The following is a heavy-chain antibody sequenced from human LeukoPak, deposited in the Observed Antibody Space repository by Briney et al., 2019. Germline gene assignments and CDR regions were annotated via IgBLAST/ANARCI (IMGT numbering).Heavy chain of an antibody. V-gene: IGHV4-31*03. CDR1: GGSISSGGYY. J-gene: IGHJ5*02. Sequence: SQTLSLTCTVSGGSISSGGYYWSWVRQHPGKGLEWIGYIYYSGSTYYNPSLKSRVTISVDTSKNQFSLKLSSVTAADTAVYYCARDSGYDRNWFDPWGQGTLVTVSS. CDR2: IYYSGST. D-gene: IGHD5-12*01. CDR3: ARDSGYDRNWFDP.